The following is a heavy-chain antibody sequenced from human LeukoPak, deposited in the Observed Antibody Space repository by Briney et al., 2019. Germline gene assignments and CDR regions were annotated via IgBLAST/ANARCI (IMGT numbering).Heavy chain of an antibody. Sequence: PGGSLILSCAASGFTFSTYWMSWVRQAPGKGLEWVANINQDGSQKRYVDSVQGRFTISRDNTKNSLFLQMNSLRAEDTAVYYCARLKDDVTKLDYWGQGTLVTVSS. CDR2: INQDGSQK. CDR1: GFTFSTYW. CDR3: ARLKDDVTKLDY. D-gene: IGHD2-8*01. V-gene: IGHV3-7*01. J-gene: IGHJ4*02.